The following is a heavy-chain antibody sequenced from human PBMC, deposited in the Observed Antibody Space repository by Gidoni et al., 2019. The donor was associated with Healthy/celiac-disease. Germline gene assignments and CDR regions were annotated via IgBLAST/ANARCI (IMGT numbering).Heavy chain of an antibody. CDR1: GFTFSIYR. Sequence: EVQLVESGGGLVKPGGSLRLSCAASGFTFSIYRINWVRQAPGKGLEWSSSISRSSSYRYYADSVKGRFTISRDNAKNSLYLQMNSLRAEDTAVYYCARAGYVVPADSYYYYMDVWGKGTTVSVSS. CDR3: ARAGYVVPADSYYYYMDV. V-gene: IGHV3-21*01. CDR2: ISRSSSYR. J-gene: IGHJ6*03. D-gene: IGHD2-2*01.